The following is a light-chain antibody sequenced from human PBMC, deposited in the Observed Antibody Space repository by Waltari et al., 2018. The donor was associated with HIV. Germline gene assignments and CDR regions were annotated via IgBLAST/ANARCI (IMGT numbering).Light chain of an antibody. V-gene: IGLV3-21*04. CDR3: QVWVDSRDVAVI. J-gene: IGLJ2*01. CDR2: DDS. Sequence: SYALTQPPSVSVAPGKTARITCGGDNIGGKLVPWYQQKPGQAPGLVICDDSDRTSGIPERFSGSNSGNTATLTISRVEGGDEADYYCQVWVDSRDVAVIFGGGTKLTVL. CDR1: NIGGKL.